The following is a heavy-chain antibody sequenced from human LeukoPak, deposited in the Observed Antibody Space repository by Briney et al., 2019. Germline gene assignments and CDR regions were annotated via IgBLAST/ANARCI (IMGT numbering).Heavy chain of an antibody. Sequence: GASVKVSCKTSGYTFTSYDINWVRQATGQGLEWMGWMNPNSGNTGYAQKFQGRVTMTRDTSISTAYMELSSLRSEDTAVYYCARCNITVAGIQTYNRFDPWGQGTLVTVSS. V-gene: IGHV1-8*01. CDR2: MNPNSGNT. J-gene: IGHJ5*02. D-gene: IGHD6-19*01. CDR1: GYTFTSYD. CDR3: ARCNITVAGIQTYNRFDP.